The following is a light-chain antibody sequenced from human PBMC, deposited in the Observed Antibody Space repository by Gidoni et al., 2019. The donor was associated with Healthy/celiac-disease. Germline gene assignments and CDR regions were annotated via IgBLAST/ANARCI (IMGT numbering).Light chain of an antibody. CDR3: QWGT. J-gene: IGKJ1*01. CDR1: QSVSSSY. Sequence: EIVLTQSPGTLSLSPGGRATLSCRASQSVSSSYLAWYQQKPGQAPRLLIYGASSRATGIPDRFSGSGSGTDFTLTISRLEPEDFAVYYCQWGTFGQGTKVEIK. CDR2: GAS. V-gene: IGKV3-20*01.